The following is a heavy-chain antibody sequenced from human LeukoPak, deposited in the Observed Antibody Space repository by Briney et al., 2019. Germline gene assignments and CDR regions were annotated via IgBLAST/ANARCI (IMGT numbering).Heavy chain of an antibody. D-gene: IGHD5-24*01. Sequence: PSETLSLTCTASGGSISSSSYYWGWIRQPPGKGLEWIGSIYYSGSTYYNPSLKSRVTISGDTSKNQFSLTLSSVTAADTAVYYCARDGKEGGYNYDYWGQGTLVTVSS. J-gene: IGHJ4*02. CDR2: IYYSGST. CDR3: ARDGKEGGYNYDY. V-gene: IGHV4-39*07. CDR1: GGSISSSSYY.